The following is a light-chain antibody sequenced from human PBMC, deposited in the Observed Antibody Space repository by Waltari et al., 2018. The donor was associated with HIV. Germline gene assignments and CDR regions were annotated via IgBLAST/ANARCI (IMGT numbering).Light chain of an antibody. CDR1: SSDVGAYNR. CDR2: DVR. CDR3: CSFAGSYIV. J-gene: IGLJ1*01. Sequence: QSALTQPRSVSGSPGQSVTISCTGTSSDVGAYNRVSWYQQHPGKAPKVVIYDVREQPAGVPDRFSGSKSANTASLTISGLQADDEADYHCCSFAGSYIVFGTGTKVTVL. V-gene: IGLV2-11*01.